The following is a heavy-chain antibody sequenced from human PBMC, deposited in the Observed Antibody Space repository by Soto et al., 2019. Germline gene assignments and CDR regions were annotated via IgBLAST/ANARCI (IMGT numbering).Heavy chain of an antibody. V-gene: IGHV3-30*18. CDR1: GFSFGSYG. CDR2: ISYDGSNT. CDR3: AKESTRSWADY. J-gene: IGHJ4*02. Sequence: GGSLRLSCAASGFSFGSYGMHWVRQAPGKRLEWVAVISYDGSNTYYADSVRGRFTISRDNSKNTLYLQMNSLRPEDTAVYYCAKESTRSWADYWGQGTLVTVSS. D-gene: IGHD6-13*01.